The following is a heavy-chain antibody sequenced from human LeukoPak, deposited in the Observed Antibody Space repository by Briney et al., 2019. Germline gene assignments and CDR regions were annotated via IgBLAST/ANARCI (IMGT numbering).Heavy chain of an antibody. D-gene: IGHD1-26*01. CDR1: GYTFTSYY. J-gene: IGHJ6*03. V-gene: IGHV1-46*01. Sequence: ASVKVSCKASGYTFTSYYMHWVRQAPGQGLEWMGIISPSGGSTSYAQKFQGRVTMTRDMSTSTVYMELSSLRSEDTAVYYCAWVKWEQATPYYYYYMDVWGKGTTVTVSS. CDR3: AWVKWEQATPYYYYYMDV. CDR2: ISPSGGST.